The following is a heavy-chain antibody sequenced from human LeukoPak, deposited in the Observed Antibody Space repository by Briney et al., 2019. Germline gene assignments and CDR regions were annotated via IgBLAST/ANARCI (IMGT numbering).Heavy chain of an antibody. Sequence: SETLSLTCTVSGGSISCYYWSWIRQPPGKGLEWIGYIYYSGSTNYNPSLKSRVTISVDTSKNQFSLKLRSVTAADTAVYYCARLWFGESVTDSWGQGTLVTVSS. V-gene: IGHV4-59*12. D-gene: IGHD3-10*01. J-gene: IGHJ4*02. CDR2: IYYSGST. CDR1: GGSISCYY. CDR3: ARLWFGESVTDS.